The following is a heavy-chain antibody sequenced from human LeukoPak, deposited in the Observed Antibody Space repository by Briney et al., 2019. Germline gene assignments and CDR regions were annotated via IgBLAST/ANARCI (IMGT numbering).Heavy chain of an antibody. V-gene: IGHV3-64*01. J-gene: IGHJ4*02. CDR2: ISNNGGST. CDR1: GFTFSSYA. CDR3: ARELDCGGDCYSYDY. Sequence: PGGSLRLSCAASGFTFSSYAMYWVRQAPGKGLEYVSAISNNGGSTYYANSVKGRFTISRDNSKNTLYLQMGSLRAEDMAVYYCARELDCGGDCYSYDYWGQGTLVTVSS. D-gene: IGHD2-21*01.